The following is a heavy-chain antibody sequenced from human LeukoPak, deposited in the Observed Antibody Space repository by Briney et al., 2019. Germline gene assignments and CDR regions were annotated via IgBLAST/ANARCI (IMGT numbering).Heavy chain of an antibody. CDR2: ISGSGSST. Sequence: WGSLRLSCTASGLTFSSYAKSWVRQAPGKGLEWVSVISGSGSSTYCADSVKGRFTISRDNSKNTLYLQMNSLRAEDTAVYYCAKVLWFGELMFDYWGQGTLVTVSS. CDR1: GLTFSSYA. V-gene: IGHV3-23*01. J-gene: IGHJ4*02. D-gene: IGHD3-10*01. CDR3: AKVLWFGELMFDY.